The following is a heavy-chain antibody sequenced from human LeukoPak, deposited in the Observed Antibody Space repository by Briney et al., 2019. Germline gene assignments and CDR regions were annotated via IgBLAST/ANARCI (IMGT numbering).Heavy chain of an antibody. V-gene: IGHV1-2*02. Sequence: ASVKVSCQASGYPFTGHYVHWVRQVPGHGLEWMGWINPNNGVTNYAQKFQGRVTMTRDTSISTAYMELNRLRSDDTAVYYCARDRVAVAAYYYFYMDVWGKGTTVTVS. CDR3: ARDRVAVAAYYYFYMDV. D-gene: IGHD6-19*01. CDR2: INPNNGVT. J-gene: IGHJ6*03. CDR1: GYPFTGHY.